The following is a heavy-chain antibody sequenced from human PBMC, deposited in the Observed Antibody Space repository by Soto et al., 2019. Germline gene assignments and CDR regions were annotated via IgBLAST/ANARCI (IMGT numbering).Heavy chain of an antibody. J-gene: IGHJ4*02. V-gene: IGHV3-7*01. CDR2: INQDGSEK. CDR3: SRSLNS. CDR1: GFAFSTYW. Sequence: GGSLSLSCAASGFAFSTYWMDWVRQTPGKGLEWVANINQDGSEKNYVDSVKGRFTIYRDNAKNSLYLQMSSLTAEDSALYYCSRSLNSWGQGTLVTVSS.